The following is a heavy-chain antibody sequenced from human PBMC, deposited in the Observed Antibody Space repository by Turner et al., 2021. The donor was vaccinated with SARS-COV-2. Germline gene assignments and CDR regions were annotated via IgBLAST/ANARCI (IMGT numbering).Heavy chain of an antibody. D-gene: IGHD5-12*01. J-gene: IGHJ6*02. V-gene: IGHV3-30*19. Sequence: QVQLVESGGGVVQPGRSLRLSCAASGFTFSNYGMHWVRQAPGKGLEWVAVISYDGSNKYYADSVKGRFTISRDNSKNTLYLQMNSLRAEDTAVYYCARESVATMVFDGMDVWGQGTTVTVSS. CDR2: ISYDGSNK. CDR3: ARESVATMVFDGMDV. CDR1: GFTFSNYG.